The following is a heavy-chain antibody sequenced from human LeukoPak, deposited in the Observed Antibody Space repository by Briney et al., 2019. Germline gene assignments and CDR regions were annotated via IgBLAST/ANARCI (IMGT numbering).Heavy chain of an antibody. J-gene: IGHJ6*03. Sequence: SETLSLTCTVSGGSISSSSYYWGWIRQPPGKGLEWIGSIYYSGSTYYNPSLKSRVTISVDTSKNQFSLKLRSVTAADTAVYYCARLGRPDYSYDYMDVWGKGTTVTISS. CDR1: GGSISSSSYY. CDR3: ARLGRPDYSYDYMDV. D-gene: IGHD3-10*01. CDR2: IYYSGST. V-gene: IGHV4-39*01.